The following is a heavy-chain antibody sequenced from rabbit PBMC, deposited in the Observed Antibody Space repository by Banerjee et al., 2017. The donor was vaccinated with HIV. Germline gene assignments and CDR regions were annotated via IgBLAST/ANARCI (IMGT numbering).Heavy chain of an antibody. CDR2: IYPNYGRT. V-gene: IGHV1S45*01. D-gene: IGHD6-1*01. CDR3: VRAAGYGGYGFATGFDL. J-gene: IGHJ4*01. CDR1: GFSFSSSYW. Sequence: QEQLEESGGDLVKPEGSLTLTCTASGFSFSSSYWICWVRQAPGKGLEWIACIYPNYGRTDYASWVNGRFTISLDNAQNTVFLQMTSLTAADTATYFCVRAAGYGGYGFATGFDLWGQGTLVTVS.